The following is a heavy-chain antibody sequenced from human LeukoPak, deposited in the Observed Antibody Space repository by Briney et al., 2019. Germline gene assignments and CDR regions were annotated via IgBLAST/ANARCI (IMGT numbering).Heavy chain of an antibody. J-gene: IGHJ4*02. D-gene: IGHD6-13*01. CDR3: ARCYSNSSWVYYFDY. Sequence: PSETLSLTCGVSGYSISSGSYWAWIRQPPGKGLEWIGSMHQSGSTYYNPSLKSRVTISVDTSKNQFSLKLSSVTAADTAVYYCARCYSNSSWVYYFDYWGQGTLVTVSS. V-gene: IGHV4-38-2*01. CDR1: GYSISSGSY. CDR2: MHQSGST.